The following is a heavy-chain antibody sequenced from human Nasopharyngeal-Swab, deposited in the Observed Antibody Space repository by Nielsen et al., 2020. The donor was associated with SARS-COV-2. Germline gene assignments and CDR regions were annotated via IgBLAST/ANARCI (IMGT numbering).Heavy chain of an antibody. J-gene: IGHJ4*02. CDR3: ARGRARITMVRGVKQQHFDY. D-gene: IGHD3-10*01. CDR2: INHSGST. Sequence: WIRQLPGKGLEWIGEINHSGSTNYNPSLKSRVTISVDTSKNQFSLKLSSVTAADTAVYYCARGRARITMVRGVKQQHFDYWGQGTLVTVSS. V-gene: IGHV4-34*01.